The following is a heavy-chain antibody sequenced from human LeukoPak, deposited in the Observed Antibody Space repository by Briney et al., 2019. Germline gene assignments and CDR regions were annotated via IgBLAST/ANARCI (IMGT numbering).Heavy chain of an antibody. J-gene: IGHJ4*02. D-gene: IGHD3-3*01. CDR2: IYYSGST. CDR1: GGSISSSSYY. Sequence: PSETLSLTCTVSGGSISSSSYYWGWIRQPPGKGLEWIGSIYYSGSTYYNPSLKSRVSISVDTSKNQFSLKLSSVTAADTAVYYCARDSLFGVYYWGQGTLVTVSS. V-gene: IGHV4-39*07. CDR3: ARDSLFGVYY.